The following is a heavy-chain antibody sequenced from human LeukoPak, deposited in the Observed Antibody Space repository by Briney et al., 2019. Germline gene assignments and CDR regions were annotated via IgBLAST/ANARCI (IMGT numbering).Heavy chain of an antibody. CDR2: IGISSGNT. V-gene: IGHV3-48*01. J-gene: IGHJ4*02. Sequence: GGSLRLSCAASGFTFSSYGMNWVRQAPGKGLEWISYIGISSGNTKYADSVKGRFTISGDKAKNSLYLQMNSLRVEDTAVYYCARDTKYAFDNWGQGTLVTVSS. D-gene: IGHD2-2*01. CDR3: ARDTKYAFDN. CDR1: GFTFSSYG.